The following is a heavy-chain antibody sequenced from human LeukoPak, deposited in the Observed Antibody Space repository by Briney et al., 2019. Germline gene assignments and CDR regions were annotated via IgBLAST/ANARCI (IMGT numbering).Heavy chain of an antibody. Sequence: PSETLSLTCTVSGGSISSYYWSWIRQPAGKGLEWIGRIYSGNTNYNPSLKSRVTMSVDTSKNQFSLKLSSVTAADTAVYYCARDPEGLDAFGIWGQGTMVTVSS. CDR1: GGSISSYY. CDR3: ARDPEGLDAFGI. J-gene: IGHJ3*02. V-gene: IGHV4-4*07. D-gene: IGHD1-14*01. CDR2: IYSGNT.